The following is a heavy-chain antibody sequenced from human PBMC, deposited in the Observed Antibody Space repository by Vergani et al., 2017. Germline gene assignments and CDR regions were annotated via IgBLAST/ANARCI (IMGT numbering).Heavy chain of an antibody. CDR1: GYTFTSYG. Sequence: QVQLVQSGAEVKKPGASVKVSCKASGYTFTSYGISWVRQAPGQGLEWMGWISAYNGNTNYAQKFQGRVTMTRDTSISTAYMELSRLRSDDTAVYYCARGRYGSGSYSLGDYWGQGTLVTVSS. D-gene: IGHD3-10*01. CDR3: ARGRYGSGSYSLGDY. V-gene: IGHV1-18*01. CDR2: ISAYNGNT. J-gene: IGHJ4*02.